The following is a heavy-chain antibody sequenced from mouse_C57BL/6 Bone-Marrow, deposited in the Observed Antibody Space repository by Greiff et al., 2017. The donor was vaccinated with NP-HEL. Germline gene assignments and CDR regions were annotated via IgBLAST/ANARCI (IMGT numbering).Heavy chain of an antibody. D-gene: IGHD1-1*01. CDR2: IDPSDSYT. V-gene: IGHV1-69*01. Sequence: QVQLQQSGAELVMPGASVKLSCKASGYTFTSYWMHWVKQRPGQGLEWIGEIDPSDSYTNYNQKFKGKSTLTVDKSSSTAYMQLSSLTSEDSAVYYCACGSSSLAYWGQGTLVTVSA. CDR3: ACGSSSLAY. CDR1: GYTFTSYW. J-gene: IGHJ3*01.